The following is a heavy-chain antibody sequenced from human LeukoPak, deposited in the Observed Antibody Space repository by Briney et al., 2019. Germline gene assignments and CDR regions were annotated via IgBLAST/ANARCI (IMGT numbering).Heavy chain of an antibody. V-gene: IGHV1-2*02. J-gene: IGHJ4*02. D-gene: IGHD2-2*01. Sequence: ASVKVSCKASGYTFTGYYMHWVRQAPGQGLEWMGWINPNSGGTNYAQKFQGRVTMTRDTSISTAYMELSRLRSDDTAVYYCARSSREYQPPAWRVWGQGTLVTVSS. CDR3: ARSSREYQPPAWRV. CDR1: GYTFTGYY. CDR2: INPNSGGT.